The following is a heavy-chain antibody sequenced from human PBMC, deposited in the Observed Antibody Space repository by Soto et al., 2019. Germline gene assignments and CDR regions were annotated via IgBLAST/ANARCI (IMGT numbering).Heavy chain of an antibody. Sequence: QVQLVQSGAEVTKPEASVKVSCKASGYIFTGYYIQWVRQAPGQGLEWMVWINPNSGGTKFAQKFQGRVTMPSDTSTNTAYMERGRLRSDNTAVQYCARSHVWGGDYKDALEIWGQGTMVTVSS. D-gene: IGHD3-3*02. J-gene: IGHJ3*02. CDR1: GYIFTGYY. CDR3: ARSHVWGGDYKDALEI. CDR2: INPNSGGT. V-gene: IGHV1-2*02.